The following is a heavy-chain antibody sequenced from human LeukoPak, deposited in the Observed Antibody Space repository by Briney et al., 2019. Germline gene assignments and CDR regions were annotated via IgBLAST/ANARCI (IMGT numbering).Heavy chain of an antibody. Sequence: GRSVRLSCAASGFTFSSYVMHWVRQAPGKGLEWVAIIWLDGSNRYYADSVKGRFTISRDNSKNTLYLQVNSLRAEDTAEYYCARAQPTSSWTAFDIWGQGTMVTVSS. D-gene: IGHD6-13*01. CDR1: GFTFSSYV. J-gene: IGHJ3*02. CDR3: ARAQPTSSWTAFDI. CDR2: IWLDGSNR. V-gene: IGHV3-33*01.